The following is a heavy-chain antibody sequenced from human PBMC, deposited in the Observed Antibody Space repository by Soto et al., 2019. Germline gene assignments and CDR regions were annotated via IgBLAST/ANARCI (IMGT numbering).Heavy chain of an antibody. J-gene: IGHJ5*02. CDR1: GYTLTRYT. Sequence: ASVKVSCKASGYTLTRYTMNWVRQAPGQRLEWMGWINPDNGNTKSSQKFQDRVIITRDTSASTAYMDLSSLRSEDTAVYYCARGIATGQLDPWGQGTLVTVSS. CDR3: ARGIATGQLDP. CDR2: INPDNGNT. D-gene: IGHD2-15*01. V-gene: IGHV1-3*01.